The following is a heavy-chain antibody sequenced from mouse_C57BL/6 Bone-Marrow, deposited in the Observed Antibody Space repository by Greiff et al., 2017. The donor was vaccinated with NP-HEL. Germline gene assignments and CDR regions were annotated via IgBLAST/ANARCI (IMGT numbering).Heavy chain of an antibody. V-gene: IGHV1-15*01. Sequence: QVQLKQSGAELVRPGASVTLSCKASGYTFTDYEMHWVKQTPVHGLEWIGAIDPETGGTAYNQKFKGKAILTADKSSSTAYMELRSLTSEDSAVDYCTRSPLITTVVATDWFAYWGQGTLVTVSA. D-gene: IGHD1-1*01. J-gene: IGHJ3*01. CDR2: IDPETGGT. CDR3: TRSPLITTVVATDWFAY. CDR1: GYTFTDYE.